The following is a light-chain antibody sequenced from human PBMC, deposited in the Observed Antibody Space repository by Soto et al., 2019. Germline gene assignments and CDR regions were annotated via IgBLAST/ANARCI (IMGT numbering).Light chain of an antibody. V-gene: IGLV1-47*01. Sequence: QLVLTQPPSASGTPGQRVTISCSGSSSNIGSNYVHWYHQLPGTAPKLLIYRNDQRPSGVPDRFSGSKSGTSASLAISGLRSEDEADYYCVSWDDSPSGWVFGGGTKLTVL. CDR3: VSWDDSPSGWV. CDR2: RND. J-gene: IGLJ3*02. CDR1: SSNIGSNY.